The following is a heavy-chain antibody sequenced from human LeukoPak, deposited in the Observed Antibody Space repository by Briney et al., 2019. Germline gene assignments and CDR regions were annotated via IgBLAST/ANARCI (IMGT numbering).Heavy chain of an antibody. CDR3: AREGYSYGYSAY. CDR2: INPNSGGT. V-gene: IGHV1-2*02. CDR1: GYTFTGYY. D-gene: IGHD5-18*01. Sequence: GSSVKVSCKASGYTFTGYYMHWVRQAPGQGLEWMGWINPNSGGTNYAQKFQGRVTMARDTSISTAYMELSRLRSDDTAVYYCAREGYSYGYSAYWGQGTLVTVSS. J-gene: IGHJ4*02.